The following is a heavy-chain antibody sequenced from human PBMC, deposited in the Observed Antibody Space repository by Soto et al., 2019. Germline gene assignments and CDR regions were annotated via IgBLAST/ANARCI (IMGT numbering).Heavy chain of an antibody. Sequence: QVQLVQSGAEVKKPGSSVKVSCKASGGTFSSYSINWVRQAPGQGLEWMGEIIPIFGTAISSQKSQGRVTITADESPSTAYTELRSLRSEDTAVYSCARDGGRHSGGIDYWGQGTLVTFSS. J-gene: IGHJ4*02. D-gene: IGHD1-26*01. V-gene: IGHV1-69*01. CDR3: ARDGGRHSGGIDY. CDR2: IIPIFGTA. CDR1: GGTFSSYS.